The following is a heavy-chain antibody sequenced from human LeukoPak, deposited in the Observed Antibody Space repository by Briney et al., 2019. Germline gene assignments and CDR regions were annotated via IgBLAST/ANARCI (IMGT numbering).Heavy chain of an antibody. CDR1: GFTFRSHW. D-gene: IGHD2-2*01. CDR2: INQDASDK. CDR3: ARLSCSSTNCYTFLNY. J-gene: IGHJ4*02. Sequence: PGGSLRLSCAASGFTFRSHWMSWVRQAPGEGLEWVASINQDASDKRYVDSVKGRFTISGDNTKTSLYLQMDSLRTEDTAIYYCARLSCSSTNCYTFLNYWGQGTLVTVSS. V-gene: IGHV3-7*03.